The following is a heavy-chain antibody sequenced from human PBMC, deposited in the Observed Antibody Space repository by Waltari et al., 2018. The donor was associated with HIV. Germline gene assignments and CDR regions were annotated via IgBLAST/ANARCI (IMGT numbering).Heavy chain of an antibody. D-gene: IGHD4-4*01. J-gene: IGHJ6*02. V-gene: IGHV4-34*01. CDR2: INHSGRT. CDR3: ARGPSKNWVYSSYLYYYGMDV. Sequence: QVQLQQWGAGLLKPSETLSLTCAVYGGSFSGYYWSWIRQPPGKGLEWIGEINHSGRTNYNPSLKSRVTISVDTSKNHFSLKLSSVTAADTAVYYCARGPSKNWVYSSYLYYYGMDVWGQGTTVTVSS. CDR1: GGSFSGYY.